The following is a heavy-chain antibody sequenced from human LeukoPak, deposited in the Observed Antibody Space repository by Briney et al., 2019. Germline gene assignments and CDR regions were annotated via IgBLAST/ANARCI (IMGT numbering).Heavy chain of an antibody. Sequence: PGGSLRLSCVASGLTFSSDWMLWVRQAPGKGLEWVSYISSSGSTIYYADSVKGRFTISRDNAKNSPYLQMNSLRAEDTAVYYCARSFSGSGYYLSPFDYWGQGTLVTVSS. J-gene: IGHJ4*02. CDR2: ISSSGSTI. V-gene: IGHV3-48*04. CDR1: GLTFSSDW. CDR3: ARSFSGSGYYLSPFDY. D-gene: IGHD3-22*01.